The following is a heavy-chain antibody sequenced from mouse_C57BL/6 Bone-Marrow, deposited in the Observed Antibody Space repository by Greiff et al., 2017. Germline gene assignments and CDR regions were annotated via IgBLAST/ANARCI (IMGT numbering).Heavy chain of an antibody. Sequence: DVKLQESGGGLVQPKGSLKLSCAASGFTFTTYAMHWVRQAPGQGLEWVARISSKSSNYATYYADSVKDRFTISRDDSQSMLYLQKHSLKTDDKAMDYCWGGGRTFYYCDYWGQGTTRTVSS. V-gene: IGHV10-3*01. CDR2: ISSKSSNYAT. CDR1: GFTFTTYA. CDR3: WGGGRTFYYCDY. D-gene: IGHD4-1*01. J-gene: IGHJ2*01.